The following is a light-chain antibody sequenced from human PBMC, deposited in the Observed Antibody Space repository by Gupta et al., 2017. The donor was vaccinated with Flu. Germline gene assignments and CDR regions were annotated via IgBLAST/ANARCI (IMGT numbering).Light chain of an antibody. CDR1: QSVSSY. CDR3: QQRSNWPLT. V-gene: IGKV3-11*01. Sequence: EIVLTQSPATLSLSPGERATLSCRASQSVSSYLAWYQQKPGQAPRLLIYDASNRATGIPARFSGSGSGTDFTLTISSLEPEDFAVYDCQQRSNWPLTFGHGTKVDIK. CDR2: DAS. J-gene: IGKJ3*01.